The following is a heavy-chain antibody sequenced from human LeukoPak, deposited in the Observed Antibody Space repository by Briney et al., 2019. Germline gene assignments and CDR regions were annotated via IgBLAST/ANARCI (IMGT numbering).Heavy chain of an antibody. Sequence: GGSLRLSCAASGFTFSSYAMHWVRQAPGKGLEYVSALSSNGGSTYYANSVKGRFTISRDNSKNTLYLQMGSLRAEDMAVYYCARDQDNWNYGEYYFDYWGQGTLVTVSS. V-gene: IGHV3-64*01. CDR1: GFTFSSYA. CDR2: LSSNGGST. J-gene: IGHJ4*02. D-gene: IGHD1-7*01. CDR3: ARDQDNWNYGEYYFDY.